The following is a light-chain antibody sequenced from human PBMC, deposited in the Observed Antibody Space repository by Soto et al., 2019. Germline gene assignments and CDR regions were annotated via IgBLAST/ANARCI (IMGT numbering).Light chain of an antibody. CDR1: SSDVGGYNY. CDR2: EVS. CDR3: SSYTTSSTPVV. V-gene: IGLV2-14*01. J-gene: IGLJ2*01. Sequence: QSALTQPASVSGSPGQLITISCTGTSSDVGGYNYVSWYQQHPGKGPKLMIYEVSNRPSGVSNRFSGSKSGNTASLTISGLQAEDEADYYCSSYTTSSTPVVFGGGTKVTVL.